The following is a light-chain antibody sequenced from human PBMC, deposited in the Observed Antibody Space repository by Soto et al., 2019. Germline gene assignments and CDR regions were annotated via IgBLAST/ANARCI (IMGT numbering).Light chain of an antibody. V-gene: IGKV1-9*01. CDR3: QQLNSYPPT. CDR2: ATS. J-gene: IGKJ3*01. Sequence: IQLTQSPSPLSASVGDRVTITCRASQDISSYLAWYQQKPGKAPKLLIYATSTLQSGVPSRFSGSGSGTDFALTISSLQPEDFATYYCQQLNSYPPTFGPGTTVDIK. CDR1: QDISSY.